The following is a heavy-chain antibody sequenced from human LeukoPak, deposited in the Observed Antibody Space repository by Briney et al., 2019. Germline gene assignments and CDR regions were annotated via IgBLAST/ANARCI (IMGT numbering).Heavy chain of an antibody. D-gene: IGHD3-3*01. Sequence: NPSETLSLTCTVSGGSISSSSYYWGWIRQPPGKGLEWIGSIYYSGSTYYNPSLKSRVTISVDTSKNQFSLKLSSVTAADTAVYYCARHVGEYDFWSGYYGYYMDVWGKGTTVTVSS. CDR3: ARHVGEYDFWSGYYGYYMDV. CDR2: IYYSGST. CDR1: GGSISSSSYY. V-gene: IGHV4-39*07. J-gene: IGHJ6*03.